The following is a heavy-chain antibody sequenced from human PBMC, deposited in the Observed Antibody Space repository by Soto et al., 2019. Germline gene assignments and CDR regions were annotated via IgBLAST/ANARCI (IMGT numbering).Heavy chain of an antibody. V-gene: IGHV1-2*02. D-gene: IGHD3-10*01. J-gene: IGHJ4*02. Sequence: ASVKVSCKASGYTFTAYYIHWVRQAPGQGLEWMGWISPNSRDTNNAQKFQGRFTMSRDNSKKTLYLQMNSLRVEDSALYYCARGSTDSYPGSRIFDFWGRGTLVTVSS. CDR2: ISPNSRDT. CDR3: ARGSTDSYPGSRIFDF. CDR1: GYTFTAYY.